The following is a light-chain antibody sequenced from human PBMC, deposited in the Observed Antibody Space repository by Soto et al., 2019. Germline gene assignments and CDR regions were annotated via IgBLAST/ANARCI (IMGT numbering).Light chain of an antibody. CDR3: SSYTSSSTRV. CDR2: EVT. J-gene: IGLJ1*01. V-gene: IGLV2-14*01. CDR1: SSDVGGYNS. Sequence: QSVLTQPTSVSGSPGQSITISCTGTSSDVGGYNSVSWYQQHPGKAPKLVIYEVTNRPSGISNRFSGSKSGYTASLTISGLQAEDEADYYCSSYTSSSTRVFGTGTKVTVL.